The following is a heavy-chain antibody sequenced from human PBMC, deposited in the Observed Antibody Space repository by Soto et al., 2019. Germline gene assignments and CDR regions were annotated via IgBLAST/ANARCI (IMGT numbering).Heavy chain of an antibody. V-gene: IGHV4-39*01. CDR1: GDSISTSSYY. CDR2: IYYSGIT. J-gene: IGHJ4*02. CDR3: ARHGSN. Sequence: SETLSLTCDVSGDSISTSSYYWGWIRQPPGKGLEWIASIYYSGITYYNPSLKSRVTISVDTSKNQFSLKLTSVTAADTAVYYCARHGSNWGQGTLVTVSS.